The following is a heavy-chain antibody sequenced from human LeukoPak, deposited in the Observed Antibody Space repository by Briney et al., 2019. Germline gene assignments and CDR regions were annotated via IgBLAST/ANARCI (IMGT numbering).Heavy chain of an antibody. J-gene: IGHJ6*02. V-gene: IGHV1-8*01. CDR3: ARGTYSSGWYYYGMDV. D-gene: IGHD6-19*01. Sequence: GASVKVSCKASGYTFTSYDINWVRQATGQGLEWMGWMNPNSGNTGYAQKFQGRVTMTRNTSISTAYMELSNLRSEDTAVYYCARGTYSSGWYYYGMDVWGQGTTVTVSS. CDR2: MNPNSGNT. CDR1: GYTFTSYD.